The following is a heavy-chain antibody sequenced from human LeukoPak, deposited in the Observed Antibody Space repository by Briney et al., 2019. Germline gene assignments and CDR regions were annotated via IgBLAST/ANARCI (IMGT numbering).Heavy chain of an antibody. Sequence: SVKVSCKASGYTFTSYDINWVRQATGQGLEWMGGIIPIFGTANYAQKFQGRVTITADESTSTAYMELSSLRSEDTAVYYCARDRPGRYCSSTSCYTASPFDPWGQGTLVIVSS. J-gene: IGHJ5*02. V-gene: IGHV1-69*13. D-gene: IGHD2-2*02. CDR3: ARDRPGRYCSSTSCYTASPFDP. CDR2: IIPIFGTA. CDR1: GYTFTSYD.